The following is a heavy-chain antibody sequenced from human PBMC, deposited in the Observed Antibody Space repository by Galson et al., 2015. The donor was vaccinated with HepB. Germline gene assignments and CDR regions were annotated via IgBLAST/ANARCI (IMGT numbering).Heavy chain of an antibody. CDR2: IYYSGST. Sequence: TLSLTCTVSGGSISSGDYYWSWIRQPPGKGLEWIGYIYYSGSTYYNPSLKSRVTISVDMSKNQFSLKLSSVTAADTAVYYCARDLKETPGGAFDIWGQGTMVTVSS. D-gene: IGHD3-10*01. V-gene: IGHV4-30-4*01. CDR3: ARDLKETPGGAFDI. J-gene: IGHJ3*02. CDR1: GGSISSGDYY.